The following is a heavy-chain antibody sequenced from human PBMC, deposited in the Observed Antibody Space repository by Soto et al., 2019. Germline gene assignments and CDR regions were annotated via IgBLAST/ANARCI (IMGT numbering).Heavy chain of an antibody. CDR3: AAGGGLPRYY. V-gene: IGHV4-30-2*01. Sequence: QLQLQESGSGLVKPSQTLSLTCAVSVGSISSGGYSWSWIRQPPGKGLEWIGYIYHSGSTYYNPSLTSRVTISGDRSKNQFSLKRSSVTAADTAVYYCAAGGGLPRYYWGQGTLVTVSS. CDR1: VGSISSGGYS. J-gene: IGHJ4*02. CDR2: IYHSGST. D-gene: IGHD5-12*01.